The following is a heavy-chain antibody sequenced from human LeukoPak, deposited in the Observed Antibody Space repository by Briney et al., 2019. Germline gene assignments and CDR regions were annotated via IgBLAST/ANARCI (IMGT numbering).Heavy chain of an antibody. CDR2: IRFDGNYK. CDR1: GFTFSYYG. CDR3: ARGRYSGYDWIPDAFDI. V-gene: IGHV3-30*02. Sequence: GGSLRLSCTASGFTFSYYGIHWVRQAPGKGLEWVAFIRFDGNYKDYADSVKGRFTISRDNSKNTVYLQMNSLRAEDTAVYYCARGRYSGYDWIPDAFDIWGQGTMVTVSS. J-gene: IGHJ3*02. D-gene: IGHD5-12*01.